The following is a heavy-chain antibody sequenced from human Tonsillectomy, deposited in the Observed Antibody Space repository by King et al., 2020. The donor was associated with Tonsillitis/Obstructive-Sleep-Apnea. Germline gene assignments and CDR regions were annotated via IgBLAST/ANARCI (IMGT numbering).Heavy chain of an antibody. CDR1: GGSISSGGYY. J-gene: IGHJ6*02. D-gene: IGHD3-10*02. CDR3: ARDQVVRGVFHGMDV. CDR2: IYYSGSA. Sequence: VQLQESGPGLVKPSQTLSLTCTVSGGSISSGGYYWSWIRQHPGKGLEWIGYIYYSGSAYYNPSLKSRVTISVDTSKNQFSLKLSSVTAADTAVYYCARDQVVRGVFHGMDVLGQGTTGPVSS. V-gene: IGHV4-31*03.